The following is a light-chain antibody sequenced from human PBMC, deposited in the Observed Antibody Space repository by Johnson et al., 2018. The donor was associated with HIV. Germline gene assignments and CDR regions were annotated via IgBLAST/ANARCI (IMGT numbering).Light chain of an antibody. CDR3: GTWDSSLSGV. V-gene: IGLV1-51*01. CDR2: DNT. Sequence: QSVLTQPPSVSAAPGQKVTISCSGSSSNIGNNYVSWYQQFPGTAPKLLIYDNTKRPSGIPDRFSGSKSGTSATLGITGLQTGDEADYYCGTWDSSLSGVFGTGTKVTIL. J-gene: IGLJ1*01. CDR1: SSNIGNNY.